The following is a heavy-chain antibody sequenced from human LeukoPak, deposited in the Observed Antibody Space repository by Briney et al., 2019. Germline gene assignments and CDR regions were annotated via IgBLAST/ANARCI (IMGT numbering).Heavy chain of an antibody. J-gene: IGHJ4*02. V-gene: IGHV4-34*01. CDR3: ARAQTIVVVTASRYFDH. Sequence: SETLSLTCAVYGGSFSGYYWSWIRQPPGKGLEWIGEINHSGSTNYNPSLKSRVTISVDTSKNQFSLKLSSVTAADTAVYYCARAQTIVVVTASRYFDHWGQGTLVTVSS. D-gene: IGHD2-21*02. CDR2: INHSGST. CDR1: GGSFSGYY.